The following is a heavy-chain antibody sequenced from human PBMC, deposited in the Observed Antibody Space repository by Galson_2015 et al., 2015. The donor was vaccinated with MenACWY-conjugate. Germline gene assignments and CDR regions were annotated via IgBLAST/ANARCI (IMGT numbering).Heavy chain of an antibody. J-gene: IGHJ6*02. CDR2: ISYEGSNK. V-gene: IGHV3-30*04. CDR1: GFTFSSHS. CDR3: ARDLGTVYIYGTDV. Sequence: SLRLSCAVSGFTFSSHSMHWVRQAPGQGLEWVAVISYEGSNKNYADSVKGRFTISRDNSKNTLYLQMNSLRAEDTALYYCARDLGTVYIYGTDVWGQGTTVTVSS. D-gene: IGHD5/OR15-5a*01.